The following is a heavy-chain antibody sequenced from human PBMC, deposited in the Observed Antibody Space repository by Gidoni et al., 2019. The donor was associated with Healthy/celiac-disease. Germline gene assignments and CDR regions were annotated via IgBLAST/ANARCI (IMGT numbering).Heavy chain of an antibody. J-gene: IGHJ6*02. D-gene: IGHD2-21*02. CDR1: GSTINNYA. V-gene: IGHV3-23*04. Sequence: EVQLVESGGGSVQPGGSLRLSCAASGSTINNYAMRWGRQAPGRGLELVPTISEISDTTHYAGSVKGRFTISRDKSKNTVYLPMNSLRAEDTALYYCSKVFRPSVTPKASYFYGMDVWGQGTTVTVSS. CDR2: ISEISDTT. CDR3: SKVFRPSVTPKASYFYGMDV.